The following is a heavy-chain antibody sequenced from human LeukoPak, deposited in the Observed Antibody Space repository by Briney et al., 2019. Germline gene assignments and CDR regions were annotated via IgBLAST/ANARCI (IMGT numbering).Heavy chain of an antibody. CDR2: INHSGST. D-gene: IGHD1-26*01. CDR1: GGSFSGYY. Sequence: SETLSLTCAVYGGSFSGYYWSWIRQPPGKGLEWIGEINHSGSTNYIPSLKSRVTISVDTSKNQFSLKLSSVTAADTAVYYCARSPSGSSSRWFDAWGQGTLVTVAS. CDR3: ARSPSGSSSRWFDA. J-gene: IGHJ5*02. V-gene: IGHV4-34*01.